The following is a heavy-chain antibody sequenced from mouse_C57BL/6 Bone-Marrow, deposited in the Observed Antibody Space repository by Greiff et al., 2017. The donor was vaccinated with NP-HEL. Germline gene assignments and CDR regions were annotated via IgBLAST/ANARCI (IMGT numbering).Heavy chain of an antibody. CDR3: TRERGTTVVAPRYYAMDY. CDR1: GYTFTSYW. Sequence: EVQLQQSGTVLARPGASVKMSCKTSGYTFTSYWMHWVKQRPGQGLEWIGAIYPGNSDTSYNQKFKGKAKLTAVTSASTAYMELSSLTNEDSAVYYCTRERGTTVVAPRYYAMDYWGQGTSVTVSS. CDR2: IYPGNSDT. D-gene: IGHD1-1*01. J-gene: IGHJ4*01. V-gene: IGHV1-5*01.